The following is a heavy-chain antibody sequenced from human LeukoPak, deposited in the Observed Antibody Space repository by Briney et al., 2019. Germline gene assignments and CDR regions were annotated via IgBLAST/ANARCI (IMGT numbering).Heavy chain of an antibody. Sequence: PSKTLSLTCTVSGGSISSGGCYWSWIRQHPGKGLEWSGYIYYSGSTYYNPSLKSRVTISVDTSKNQFSLKLSSVTAADTAVYYCARDRLNGIPDYWGQGTLVTVSS. CDR2: IYYSGST. CDR3: ARDRLNGIPDY. D-gene: IGHD1-26*01. V-gene: IGHV4-31*03. CDR1: GGSISSGGCY. J-gene: IGHJ4*02.